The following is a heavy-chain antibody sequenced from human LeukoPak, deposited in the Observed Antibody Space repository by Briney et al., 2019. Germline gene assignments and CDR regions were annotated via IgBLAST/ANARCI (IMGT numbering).Heavy chain of an antibody. Sequence: SETLSLTCTVSGGSISSYYWSWIRQPPGMGLEWIGYIYYSGSTNYNPPLKSRVTISVDTSKNQFSLKLSSVTAADTAVYYCARDYGSGRGYFDYWGQGTLVTVSS. CDR3: ARDYGSGRGYFDY. CDR1: GGSISSYY. D-gene: IGHD3-10*01. CDR2: IYYSGST. J-gene: IGHJ4*02. V-gene: IGHV4-59*01.